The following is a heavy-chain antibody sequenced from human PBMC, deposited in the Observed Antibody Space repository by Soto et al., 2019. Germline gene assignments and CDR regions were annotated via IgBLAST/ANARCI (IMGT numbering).Heavy chain of an antibody. CDR2: ISGTGGST. Sequence: EVQLLESGGGVVQPGGSLRLSCAAAGFTFNNYALNWVRQAPGKGLEWVSSISGTGGSTFYAGSAKGRFTISRDNSKKSLFLQRTSMRAGDTAVYYCGKGNSKWGTGDAFDIWGQGTMVTVSS. V-gene: IGHV3-23*01. CDR3: GKGNSKWGTGDAFDI. CDR1: GFTFNNYA. D-gene: IGHD7-27*01. J-gene: IGHJ3*02.